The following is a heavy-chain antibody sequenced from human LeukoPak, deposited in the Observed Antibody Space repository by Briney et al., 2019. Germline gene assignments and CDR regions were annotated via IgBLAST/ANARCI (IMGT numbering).Heavy chain of an antibody. CDR2: IYSGGST. D-gene: IGHD3-16*01. Sequence: GGSLRLSCAASGFTVSSNYVSWVRQAPGKGLEWVSVIYSGGSTYYADSVKGRFTISRDNSKNTLYLQMNSLRAEDTAVYYCARVGFVSGTNDAFDIWGQGTMVTVSS. CDR3: ARVGFVSGTNDAFDI. J-gene: IGHJ3*02. CDR1: GFTVSSNY. V-gene: IGHV3-66*01.